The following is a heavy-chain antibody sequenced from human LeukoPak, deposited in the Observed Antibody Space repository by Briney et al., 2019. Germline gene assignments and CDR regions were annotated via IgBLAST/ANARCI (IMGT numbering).Heavy chain of an antibody. V-gene: IGHV1-2*02. CDR3: ARASYYYDSSGYPGYYFDY. D-gene: IGHD3-22*01. J-gene: IGHJ4*02. CDR2: INPNSGGT. Sequence: ASVKVSCKASGYTFTDYYMHWVRQAPGQGLEWMGWINPNSGGTNYAQKFQGRVTMTRDTSISTAYMELSRLRSDGTAVYYCARASYYYDSSGYPGYYFDYWGQGTLVTVSS. CDR1: GYTFTDYY.